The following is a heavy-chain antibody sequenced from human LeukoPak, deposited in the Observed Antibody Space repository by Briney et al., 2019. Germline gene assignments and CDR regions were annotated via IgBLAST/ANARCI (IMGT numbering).Heavy chain of an antibody. J-gene: IGHJ4*02. V-gene: IGHV1-18*01. CDR2: ISAYNGNT. CDR1: GYTFTSYG. D-gene: IGHD1-26*01. CDR3: ARDRSVGANDY. Sequence: GASVKVSCKASGYTFTSYGISWVRQAPGQGLEGMGWISAYNGNTNYAQKRQGRVTMTTDTSKSTAYMELRSLRSDDTAVYYCARDRSVGANDYWGQGTLVTVSS.